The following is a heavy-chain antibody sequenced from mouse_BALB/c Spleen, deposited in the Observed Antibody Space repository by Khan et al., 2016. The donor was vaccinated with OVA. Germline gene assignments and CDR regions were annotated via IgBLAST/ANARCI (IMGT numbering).Heavy chain of an antibody. Sequence: EVELVESGGGLVQPGGSLKLSCAASGFTFSSYGMSWVRQTPDKRLELVATINSNGGSTYYPDSVKGRFTISRDNAKNTLYLQMSSLKAEDTAVYYCERKARTINWGQGTTVTVSS. J-gene: IGHJ2*01. CDR2: INSNGGST. V-gene: IGHV5-6-3*01. CDR1: GFTFSSYG. CDR3: ERKARTIN.